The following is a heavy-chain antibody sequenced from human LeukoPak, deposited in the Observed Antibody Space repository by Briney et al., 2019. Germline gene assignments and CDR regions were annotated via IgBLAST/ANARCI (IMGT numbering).Heavy chain of an antibody. V-gene: IGHV1-69*05. Sequence: SVKVSCKASGGTFSSYAISWVRQAPGQGLEWMGGIIPIFGTANYAQKFQGRVTITTDESTSTAYMELSSLRSEDTAVYYCARDDLEVNYYSSTYYPGDYWGQGTLVTVSS. J-gene: IGHJ4*02. CDR1: GGTFSSYA. CDR3: ARDDLEVNYYSSTYYPGDY. CDR2: IIPIFGTA. D-gene: IGHD3-22*01.